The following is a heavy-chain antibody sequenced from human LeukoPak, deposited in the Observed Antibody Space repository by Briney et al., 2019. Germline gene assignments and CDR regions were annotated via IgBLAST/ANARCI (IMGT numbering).Heavy chain of an antibody. V-gene: IGHV1-69*01. D-gene: IGHD6-13*01. CDR3: ARVSYSSSWHDGY. J-gene: IGHJ4*02. CDR1: GGTFSSYA. Sequence: SVKVSCKASGGTFSSYAINWVRQAPGQGLEWMGGIIPIFGTANYAQKFQGRVTITADESTSTAYMELSSLRSEDTAVYYCARVSYSSSWHDGYWGQGTLVTVSS. CDR2: IIPIFGTA.